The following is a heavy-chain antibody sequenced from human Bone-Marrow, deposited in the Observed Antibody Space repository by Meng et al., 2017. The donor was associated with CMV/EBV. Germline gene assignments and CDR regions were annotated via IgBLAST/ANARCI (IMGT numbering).Heavy chain of an antibody. CDR1: GFTFSSFG. J-gene: IGHJ4*02. Sequence: GGSLRLSCVASGFTFSSFGMHWVRQAPGKGLEWVAFIRYDGVDKWYVDSVKGRFTISRDNSKNILYLQMNNLRPEDTATYFCASLLVVDYWGQGTLVTVSS. CDR2: IRYDGVDK. V-gene: IGHV3-30*02. D-gene: IGHD2-15*01. CDR3: ASLLVVDY.